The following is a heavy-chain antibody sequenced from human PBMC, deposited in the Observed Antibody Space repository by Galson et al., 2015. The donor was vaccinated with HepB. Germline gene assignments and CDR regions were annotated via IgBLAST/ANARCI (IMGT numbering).Heavy chain of an antibody. CDR3: ARGGGPDRYFPLMNWFDP. CDR2: IIPIFGTA. Sequence: SVKVSCKASGGTFSSYAISWVRQAPGQGLEWMGGIIPIFGTANYAQKFQGRVTITADESTSTAYMELSSLRSEDTAVYYCARGGGPDRYFPLMNWFDPWGQGTLVTVSS. V-gene: IGHV1-69*13. D-gene: IGHD3-9*01. CDR1: GGTFSSYA. J-gene: IGHJ5*02.